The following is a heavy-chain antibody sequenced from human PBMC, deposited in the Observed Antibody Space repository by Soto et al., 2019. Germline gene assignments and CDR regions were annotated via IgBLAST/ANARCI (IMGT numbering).Heavy chain of an antibody. V-gene: IGHV1-69*06. D-gene: IGHD2-2*01. CDR1: GGTFSSYA. J-gene: IGHJ6*02. CDR2: IIPIFGTA. CDR3: AREAVGYCSSTSCYRPGYYYYGMDV. Sequence: QVQLVQSGAEVKKPGSSVKVSCKASGGTFSSYAISWVRQAPGQGLEWMGGIIPIFGTANYAQKFQGRVTIPADKSTSTAYMELSSLRSEDTAVYYCAREAVGYCSSTSCYRPGYYYYGMDVWGQGTTVTVSS.